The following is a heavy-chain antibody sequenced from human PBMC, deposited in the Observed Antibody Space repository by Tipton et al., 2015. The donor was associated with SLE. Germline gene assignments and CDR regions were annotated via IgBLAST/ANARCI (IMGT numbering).Heavy chain of an antibody. D-gene: IGHD6-19*01. CDR1: GCSISSYY. CDR2: IYYSGST. V-gene: IGHV4-59*01. Sequence: LRLSCTFSGCSISSYYWSWIRQPPGKGLEWIGYIYYSGSTNYNPPLKSRVTISVDTSKNQFSLKLSSVTAADTAVYYCARDGPSGWYAYYFDYWGQGTLVTVSS. J-gene: IGHJ4*02. CDR3: ARDGPSGWYAYYFDY.